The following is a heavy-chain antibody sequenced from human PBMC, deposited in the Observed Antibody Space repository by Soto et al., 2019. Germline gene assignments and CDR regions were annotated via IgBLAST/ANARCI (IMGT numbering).Heavy chain of an antibody. CDR1: GFTFSIYT. J-gene: IGHJ6*02. Sequence: GVLRLSCAASGFTFSIYTMNWVRQAPGKGLEWVSSISQTGSSIFYTDSVQGRFTISRDNAKNTLYLQMNSLRAEDTAVYYCAKDIAVRPLRGDYHNYGKLVCGQGSTDTVSS. D-gene: IGHD6-6*01. CDR2: ISQTGSSI. CDR3: AKDIAVRPLRGDYHNYGKLV. V-gene: IGHV3-23*01.